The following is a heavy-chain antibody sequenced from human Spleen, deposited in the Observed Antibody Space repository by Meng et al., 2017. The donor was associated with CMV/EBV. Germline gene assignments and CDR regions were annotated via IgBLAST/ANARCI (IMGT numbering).Heavy chain of an antibody. D-gene: IGHD6-13*01. CDR2: IYSSGGT. CDR1: GGSISSYY. V-gene: IGHV4-59*12. J-gene: IGHJ4*02. Sequence: SETLSLTCTVSGGSISSYYWSWIRQPPGKGLEWIGSIYSSGGTFYNPSLKSRVSISVDTSKNHFSLKLNSVTAAGTAVYYCVRSRRGTLAAPSDSWGQGTMVTVSS. CDR3: VRSRRGTLAAPSDS.